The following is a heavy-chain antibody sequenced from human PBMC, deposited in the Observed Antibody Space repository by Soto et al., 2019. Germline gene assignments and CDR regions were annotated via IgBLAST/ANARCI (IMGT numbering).Heavy chain of an antibody. CDR2: INPKSGGT. D-gene: IGHD3-3*01. J-gene: IGHJ1*01. Sequence: GAPVKVSCKASGYTFTGYYMDCVRHAPGQGLEWMGWINPKSGGTDYAEKFQGRVTMTRDTSINTAYMELSRLTSDDTAVYYCARDQSEESLAWLLLYFQHWGQGTLVTVSS. CDR3: ARDQSEESLAWLLLYFQH. CDR1: GYTFTGYY. V-gene: IGHV1-2*02.